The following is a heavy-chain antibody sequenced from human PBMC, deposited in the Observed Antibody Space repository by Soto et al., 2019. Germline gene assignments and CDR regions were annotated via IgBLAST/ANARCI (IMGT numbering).Heavy chain of an antibody. Sequence: TVKFAYKASGGPFSSYSISWVRQAPGQGLEWMGGIIPIFGTANYAQKFQGRFTITADESTSTAYMELSSLRSEDTAVYYCARDSVDYGSDYWGQGTLVTVSS. CDR1: GGPFSSYS. CDR3: ARDSVDYGSDY. CDR2: IIPIFGTA. V-gene: IGHV1-69*13. J-gene: IGHJ4*02. D-gene: IGHD4-17*01.